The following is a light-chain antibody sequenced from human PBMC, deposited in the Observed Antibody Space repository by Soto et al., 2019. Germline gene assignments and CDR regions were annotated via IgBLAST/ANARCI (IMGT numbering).Light chain of an antibody. CDR2: EVS. V-gene: IGLV2-8*01. Sequence: QSALTQPASVSGSRGQSITISCTGTSSDVGNYNFVSWYQQHSGKAPKLMIYEVSERPSGVPDRFSGSKSGSTASLTVSGLQAEDEADYYCTSYAASNILVFGGGTQLTVL. CDR1: SSDVGNYNF. CDR3: TSYAASNILV. J-gene: IGLJ2*01.